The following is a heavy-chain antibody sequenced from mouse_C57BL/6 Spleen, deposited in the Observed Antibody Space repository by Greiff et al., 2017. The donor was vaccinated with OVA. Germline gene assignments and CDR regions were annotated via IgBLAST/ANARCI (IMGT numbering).Heavy chain of an antibody. V-gene: IGHV5-9-1*02. D-gene: IGHD2-14*01. Sequence: EVNVVESGEGLVKPGGSLKLSCAASGFTFSSYAMSWVRQTPEKRLEWVAYISSGGDYIYYADTVKGRFTISRDNARNTLYLQMSSLKSEDTAMYYCTRDFYRGFAYWGQGTLVTVSA. CDR2: ISSGGDYI. CDR3: TRDFYRGFAY. CDR1: GFTFSSYA. J-gene: IGHJ3*01.